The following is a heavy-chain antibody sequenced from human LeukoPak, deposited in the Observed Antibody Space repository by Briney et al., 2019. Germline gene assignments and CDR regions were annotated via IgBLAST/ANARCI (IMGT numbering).Heavy chain of an antibody. Sequence: GGSLSLSCAASGFTFSSYAMSWVRQAPGKGLEWVAAISGSGGSTYYADSVKGRFTISRDNSKNTRYLQRNSLRAEDTAVYYCVKDQVAPQWLACFTYGGQGTLVTVPS. V-gene: IGHV3-23*01. CDR2: ISGSGGST. CDR1: GFTFSSYA. D-gene: IGHD6-19*01. J-gene: IGHJ4*02. CDR3: VKDQVAPQWLACFTY.